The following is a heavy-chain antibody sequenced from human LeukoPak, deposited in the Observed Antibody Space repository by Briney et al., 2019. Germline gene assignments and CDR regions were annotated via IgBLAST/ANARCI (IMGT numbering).Heavy chain of an antibody. J-gene: IGHJ4*02. CDR3: ARIKVGATTDY. Sequence: PGGSLRLSCAASGFTFDDYTMSWVRQAPGKVLEWVSGINWNGGGTDYADSVQGRFTISRDNAKNTLYLQMNSLRAEDTALHYCARIKVGATTDYWGQGTLVTVSS. CDR2: INWNGGGT. V-gene: IGHV3-20*04. D-gene: IGHD1-26*01. CDR1: GFTFDDYT.